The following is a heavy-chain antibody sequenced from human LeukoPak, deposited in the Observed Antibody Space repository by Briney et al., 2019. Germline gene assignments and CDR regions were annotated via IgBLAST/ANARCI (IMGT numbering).Heavy chain of an antibody. CDR2: ISSNGGST. CDR1: GFTFSSYA. CDR3: ARGNLDY. J-gene: IGHJ4*02. Sequence: PGGSLRLSCAASGFTFSSYAMHWVPQAPGKGLEYVSAISSNGGSTYYANSVKGRFTISRDNSKNTLYLQMGSLRAEDMAVYYCARGNLDYWGQGTLVTVSS. V-gene: IGHV3-64*01.